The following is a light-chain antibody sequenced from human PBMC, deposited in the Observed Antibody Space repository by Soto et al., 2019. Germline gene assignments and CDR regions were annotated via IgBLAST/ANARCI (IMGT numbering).Light chain of an antibody. J-gene: IGLJ3*02. CDR3: FSYAGSNTWV. CDR2: EGT. CDR1: SSDVGSYNL. V-gene: IGLV2-23*01. Sequence: QSVLTQPASVSGSPGQSITISCTATSSDVGSYNLVSWYQEHPGKAPKLMIYEGTKRPSGVSNRFSGSQSGNTASLKISGLQAEDEADYYCFSYAGSNTWVFGGGTKVTVL.